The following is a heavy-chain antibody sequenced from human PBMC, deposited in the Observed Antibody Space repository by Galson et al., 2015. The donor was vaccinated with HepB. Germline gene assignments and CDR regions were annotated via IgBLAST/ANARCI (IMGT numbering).Heavy chain of an antibody. CDR1: GFTFSSYG. J-gene: IGHJ4*02. Sequence: SLRLSCAASGFTFSSYGMHWVRQAPGKGLEWVAVISYDGSNKYYADSVKGRFTISRDNSKNTLYLQMNSLRAEDTAVYYFAKSMIVVAPIDYWGQGTLVTVSS. CDR2: ISYDGSNK. V-gene: IGHV3-30*18. CDR3: AKSMIVVAPIDY. D-gene: IGHD3-22*01.